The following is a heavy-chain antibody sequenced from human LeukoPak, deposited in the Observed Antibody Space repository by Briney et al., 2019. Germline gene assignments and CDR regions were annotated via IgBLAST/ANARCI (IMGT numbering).Heavy chain of an antibody. D-gene: IGHD1-26*01. CDR1: GFTFDDYG. CDR3: ARRKVGATPYDY. CDR2: INWNGGST. V-gene: IGHV3-20*04. Sequence: GGSLRLSCAASGFTFDDYGMSWVRQAPGKGLEWVSGINWNGGSTGYADSVKGRFTISRDNAKNSLNLQMNSLSAEDTALYYCARRKVGATPYDYWGQGTLVTVSS. J-gene: IGHJ4*02.